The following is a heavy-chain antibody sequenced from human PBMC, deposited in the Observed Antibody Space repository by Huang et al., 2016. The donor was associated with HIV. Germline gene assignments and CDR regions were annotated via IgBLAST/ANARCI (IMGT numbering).Heavy chain of an antibody. D-gene: IGHD3-22*01. J-gene: IGHJ1*01. CDR3: ARERYYYDRSGYYTPVEYFHH. Sequence: GASVKVSCKASGYTFTNYAINWVRQAPGQSLEWMGWISGYNGKTNDAQKVQGRVTMTKDTSTSTAYMELRSLISDDTAVYYCARERYYYDRSGYYTPVEYFHHWGQGTLVTVSS. V-gene: IGHV1-18*01. CDR1: GYTFTNYA. CDR2: ISGYNGKT.